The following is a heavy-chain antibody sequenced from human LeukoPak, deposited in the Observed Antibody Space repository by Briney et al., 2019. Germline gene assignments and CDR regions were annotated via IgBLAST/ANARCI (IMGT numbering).Heavy chain of an antibody. D-gene: IGHD6-19*01. CDR2: ISWNSGSI. J-gene: IGHJ4*02. V-gene: IGHV3-9*01. CDR1: GFTFDDYA. Sequence: PGRSLRLSCAASGFTFDDYAMHWVRQAPGKGLEWVSGISWNSGSIGYADSVKGRFTISRDNARNSLYLQMNSLRAEDTALYYCAKDISSSGWYSYFDYWGQGTLVTVSS. CDR3: AKDISSSGWYSYFDY.